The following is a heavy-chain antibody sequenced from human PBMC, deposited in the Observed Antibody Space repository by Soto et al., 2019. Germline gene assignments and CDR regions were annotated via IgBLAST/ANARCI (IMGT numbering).Heavy chain of an antibody. CDR3: AGMPYTSGLRFDP. CDR2: IYQSGVT. Sequence: SETLSLTCNMSGDSYSISTYSWSWIRQPPGKALQWIGFIYQSGVTSYNPSLASRISISLDRSNNQCSLKLKSVTAADTAVYFCAGMPYTSGLRFDPWGPGTLVTVSS. D-gene: IGHD6-19*01. J-gene: IGHJ5*02. V-gene: IGHV4-30-2*01. CDR1: GDSYSISTYS.